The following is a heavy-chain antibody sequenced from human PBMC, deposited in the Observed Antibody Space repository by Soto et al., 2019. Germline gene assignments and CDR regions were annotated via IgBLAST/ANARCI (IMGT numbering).Heavy chain of an antibody. CDR2: ISGSGGST. D-gene: IGHD3-10*01. V-gene: IGHV3-23*01. Sequence: GGSLRLSCAASGFTFSSYAMSWVRQAPGKGLEWVSAISGSGGSTYYADSVKGRFTISKDNFKNTLYLQMNSLRAEDTAVYYCAKDQAVRGVLDAFDIWGQGTMVTVSS. CDR1: GFTFSSYA. J-gene: IGHJ3*02. CDR3: AKDQAVRGVLDAFDI.